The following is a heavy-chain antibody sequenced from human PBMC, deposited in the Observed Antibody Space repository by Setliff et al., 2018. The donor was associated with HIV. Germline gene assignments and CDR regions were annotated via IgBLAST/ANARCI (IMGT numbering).Heavy chain of an antibody. CDR3: ARGTTPLGWFDP. Sequence: ASVKVSCQASGYSFTSYGVSWVRQAPGQGLEWMGWISAYNVNTNYAQKLQGRVTMTTDTSTSTAYMELRSLRSDDTAVYYCARGTTPLGWFDPWGQGTLVTVS. J-gene: IGHJ5*02. V-gene: IGHV1-18*01. D-gene: IGHD2-2*01. CDR1: GYSFTSYG. CDR2: ISAYNVNT.